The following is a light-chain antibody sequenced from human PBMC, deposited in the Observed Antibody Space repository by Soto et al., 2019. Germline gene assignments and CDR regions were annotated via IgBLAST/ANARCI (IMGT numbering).Light chain of an antibody. CDR2: GAS. V-gene: IGKV3-20*01. CDR1: QSLSSNY. J-gene: IGKJ2*01. Sequence: EIVLTQSPATLSLSPGERATLSCRGSQSLSSNYLAWYQQKPGQAPRLLMFGASSRATGIPDRFTGSGSGTDFTLTISRLEPEDFAVYYCQLYGSSPPYTFGQGTKLEIK. CDR3: QLYGSSPPYT.